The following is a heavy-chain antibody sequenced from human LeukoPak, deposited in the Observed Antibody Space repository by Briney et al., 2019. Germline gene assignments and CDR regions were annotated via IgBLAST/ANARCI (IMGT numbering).Heavy chain of an antibody. V-gene: IGHV4-34*01. D-gene: IGHD6-19*01. J-gene: IGHJ6*03. CDR2: INHCRST. CDR3: ARGHVAVAGTYYYYYMDV. Sequence: SSETLSLTCAVYGGSFSGYYWSWIRQPPGKGLEWIGEINHCRSTNYNPSLKSRVTISVDTSKNQFSLKLSSVTAADTAVYYCARGHVAVAGTYYYYYMDVWGKGTTVTVSS. CDR1: GGSFSGYY.